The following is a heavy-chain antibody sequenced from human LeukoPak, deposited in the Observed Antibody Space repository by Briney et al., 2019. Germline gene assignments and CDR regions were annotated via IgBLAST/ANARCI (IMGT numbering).Heavy chain of an antibody. CDR3: AIPTLSRYCSGGSCYEH. V-gene: IGHV1-18*01. J-gene: IGHJ1*01. CDR2: ISAYNGNT. CDR1: GYTFTSYG. D-gene: IGHD2-15*01. Sequence: ASVKVSCKASGYTFTSYGISWVRQAPGQGLEWMGWISAYNGNTNYAQKLQGRVTMTTDISTSTAYMELRSLRSDDTAVYYCAIPTLSRYCSGGSCYEHWGQGTLVTVSS.